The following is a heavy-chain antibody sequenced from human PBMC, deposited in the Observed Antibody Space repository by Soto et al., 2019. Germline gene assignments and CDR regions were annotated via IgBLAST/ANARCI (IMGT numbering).Heavy chain of an antibody. V-gene: IGHV3-9*01. Sequence: GGSLRLSCVASGFTFDDYAMNWVRQGPGKGLEWVSGISWNSGSIAYAESVRGRFTISRDNAKNSLYLQMTSLRVEDTAFYYCAKDIGVGGADIFDFRGRGTLVTVSS. CDR2: ISWNSGSI. D-gene: IGHD1-26*01. J-gene: IGHJ4*02. CDR3: AKDIGVGGADIFDF. CDR1: GFTFDDYA.